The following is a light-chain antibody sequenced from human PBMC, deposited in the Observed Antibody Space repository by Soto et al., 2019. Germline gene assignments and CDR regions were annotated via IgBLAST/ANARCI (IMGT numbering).Light chain of an antibody. Sequence: EIVLTQSPGTLSLSPGESATLSCRASQTVGSDYLAWYQQRPGQAPRLLIYGTSSRATGIPDRFSGSGSGTDFTLTISRLEPEDFAVYYCQQYRTSTQTFGQGTKVEF. CDR1: QTVGSDY. J-gene: IGKJ1*01. CDR3: QQYRTSTQT. CDR2: GTS. V-gene: IGKV3-20*01.